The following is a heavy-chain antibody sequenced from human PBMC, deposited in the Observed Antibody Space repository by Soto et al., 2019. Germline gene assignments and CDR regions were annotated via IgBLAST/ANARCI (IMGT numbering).Heavy chain of an antibody. J-gene: IGHJ3*02. CDR2: ISGSGGST. Sequence: GGSLRLSCAASGFTFSSYAMSWVRQAPGKGLEWVSAISGSGGSTYYADSVKGRFTISRDNSKNTLYLQMNSLRAEDTAVYNXXXXRSESPSAFDIWGQGTMVTVSS. V-gene: IGHV3-23*01. CDR3: XXXRSESPSAFDI. D-gene: IGHD6-25*01. CDR1: GFTFSSYA.